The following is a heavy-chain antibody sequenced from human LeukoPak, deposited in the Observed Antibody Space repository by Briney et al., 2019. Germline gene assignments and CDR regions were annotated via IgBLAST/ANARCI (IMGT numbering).Heavy chain of an antibody. D-gene: IGHD2-2*01. CDR1: GYTFTDYY. CDR2: INPNSGGT. J-gene: IGHJ6*02. Sequence: GASVKVSCTASGYTFTDYYMHWVRQAPGQGLEWMGRINPNSGGTNYAQKFQGRVTMTRDTSISTAYMDLTRLRSDDTAVYYCARDHCTSSGCYEDYYYGMDVWGQGTTVTVSS. CDR3: ARDHCTSSGCYEDYYYGMDV. V-gene: IGHV1-2*06.